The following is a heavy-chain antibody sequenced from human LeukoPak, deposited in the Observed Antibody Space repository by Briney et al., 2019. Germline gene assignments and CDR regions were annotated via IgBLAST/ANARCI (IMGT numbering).Heavy chain of an antibody. J-gene: IGHJ4*02. Sequence: ASVKVSCKASGYTFTSYGISWVRQAPGQGLEWMGWISAYNGNTNYAQKLQGRVTMTTDTSTSTAYMELRSLRSDDTAVYYCARAISIAAPAGYFDYWGQGTLVTVSS. D-gene: IGHD6-6*01. CDR2: ISAYNGNT. CDR3: ARAISIAAPAGYFDY. V-gene: IGHV1-18*01. CDR1: GYTFTSYG.